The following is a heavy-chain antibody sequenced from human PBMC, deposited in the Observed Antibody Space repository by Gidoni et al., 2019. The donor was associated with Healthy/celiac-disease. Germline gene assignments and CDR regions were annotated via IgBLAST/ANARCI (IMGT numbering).Heavy chain of an antibody. D-gene: IGHD7-27*01. CDR3: AGGTGDASYYGMDV. J-gene: IGHJ6*02. V-gene: IGHV1-69*01. CDR1: GGTFSSDA. CDR2: IIPIFGTA. Sequence: QVQLAQSGAEVKKPGSSVKVSCKASGGTFSSDAISWVRQDPGQGLEWMGGIIPIFGTANYEQKVQGRVTITADESTSTAYMELSSLRSEDTAVYYCAGGTGDASYYGMDVWGQGTTVTVSS.